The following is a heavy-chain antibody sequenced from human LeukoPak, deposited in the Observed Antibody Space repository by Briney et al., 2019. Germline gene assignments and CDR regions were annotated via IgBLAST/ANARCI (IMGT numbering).Heavy chain of an antibody. J-gene: IGHJ5*02. V-gene: IGHV1-8*01. CDR3: ALLFRGRIAVAGNH. CDR2: MNPNSGST. Sequence: ASVKVSCEASGYTFTSFDINWVRQASGQGLEWMGGMNPNSGSTDYAQKFQGRVTMTRNTSKSTAYMELSSLRSEDTAVYYCALLFRGRIAVAGNHWGQGTLVTVSS. CDR1: GYTFTSFD. D-gene: IGHD6-19*01.